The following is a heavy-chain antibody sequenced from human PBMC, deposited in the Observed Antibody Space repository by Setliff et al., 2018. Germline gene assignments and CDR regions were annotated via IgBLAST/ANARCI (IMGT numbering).Heavy chain of an antibody. CDR1: GGTFSSYA. CDR2: ISAYNGNT. V-gene: IGHV1-18*01. D-gene: IGHD3-10*01. Sequence: ASVKVSCKASGGTFSSYAISWVRQAPGQGLEWMGWISAYNGNTNYAQRFQGRVTMTTDTSTSTAYMELRSLRSDDTAVYYCATPGRRFGESIDYWGQGTLVTVSS. CDR3: ATPGRRFGESIDY. J-gene: IGHJ4*02.